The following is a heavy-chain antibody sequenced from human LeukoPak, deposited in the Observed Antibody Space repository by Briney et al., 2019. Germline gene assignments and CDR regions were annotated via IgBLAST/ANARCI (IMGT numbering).Heavy chain of an antibody. CDR3: VRVTNIAAADYYFDY. Sequence: SSETLSLTCTVSGDSISSTNYYWGWIRQPPGKGLEWIGSISYTGSTYYNPSLKSRVTISVDTSKNQFSLKLSSVTAADTAVYYCVRVTNIAAADYYFDYWGQGTLVTVSS. D-gene: IGHD6-13*01. V-gene: IGHV4-39*07. J-gene: IGHJ4*02. CDR2: ISYTGST. CDR1: GDSISSTNYY.